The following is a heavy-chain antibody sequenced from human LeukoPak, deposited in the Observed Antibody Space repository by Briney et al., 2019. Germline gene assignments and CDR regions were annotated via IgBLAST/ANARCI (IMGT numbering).Heavy chain of an antibody. CDR2: IYYSGNT. D-gene: IGHD1-7*01. Sequence: KPSQTLSLTCTVSGGPISSGGYYWSWIRQHPGKGLEWIGYIYYSGNTYYNPSLKSRVTISVDTSKNQFSLKLSSVTAADTAVYYCARASGAITGTTYYYYGMDVWGQGTTVTVSS. CDR1: GGPISSGGYY. J-gene: IGHJ6*02. CDR3: ARASGAITGTTYYYYGMDV. V-gene: IGHV4-31*03.